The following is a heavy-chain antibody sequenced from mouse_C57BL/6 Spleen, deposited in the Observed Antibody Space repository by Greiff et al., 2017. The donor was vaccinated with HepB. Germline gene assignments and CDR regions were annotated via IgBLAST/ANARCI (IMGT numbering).Heavy chain of an antibody. V-gene: IGHV1-69*01. Sequence: VQLQQPGAELVMPGASVKLSCKASGYTFTSYWMHWVKQRPGQGLEWIGEIDPSDSYTNYNQKFKGKSTLTVYKSSSTAYMQLSSLTSEDSAVYYCARGVEAMDYWGQGTSVTVSS. CDR1: GYTFTSYW. D-gene: IGHD1-1*01. CDR3: ARGVEAMDY. J-gene: IGHJ4*01. CDR2: IDPSDSYT.